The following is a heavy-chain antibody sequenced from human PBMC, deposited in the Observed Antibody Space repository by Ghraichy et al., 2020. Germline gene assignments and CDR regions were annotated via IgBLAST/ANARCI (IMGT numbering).Heavy chain of an antibody. Sequence: SETLSLTCTVSGGSISSSSYYWGWIRQPPGKGLEWIGSIYYSGSTYYNPSLKSRVTISVDTSKNQFSLKLSSVTAADTAVYYCARGGGGMYYYYYMDVWGKGTTVTVSS. D-gene: IGHD3-10*01. CDR2: IYYSGST. J-gene: IGHJ6*03. CDR1: GGSISSSSYY. V-gene: IGHV4-39*07. CDR3: ARGGGGMYYYYYMDV.